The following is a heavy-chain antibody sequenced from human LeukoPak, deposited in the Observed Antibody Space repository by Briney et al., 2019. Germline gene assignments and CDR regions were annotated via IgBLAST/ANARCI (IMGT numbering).Heavy chain of an antibody. D-gene: IGHD6-13*01. J-gene: IGHJ4*02. Sequence: GGSLRLSCAASGFTFSSYEMNWVRQAPGKGLEWVANIKQDGSEKYYVDSVKGRFTISRDNAKNSLYLQMNSLRAGDTAVYYCARDSLGRAATGIAMDYWGQGTLVTVSS. CDR2: IKQDGSEK. V-gene: IGHV3-7*01. CDR3: ARDSLGRAATGIAMDY. CDR1: GFTFSSYE.